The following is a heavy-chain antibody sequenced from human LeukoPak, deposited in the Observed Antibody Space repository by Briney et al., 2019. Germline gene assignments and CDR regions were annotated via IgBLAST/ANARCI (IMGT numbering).Heavy chain of an antibody. J-gene: IGHJ5*02. CDR3: AKDPTGTIFGWFDP. Sequence: GGSLRLSCAASGFTFSSYGMHWVRQAPGKGLEWVAVISYDGSNKYYADSVKGRFTISRDNSKNTLYLQMNSLRAEDTAVYYCAKDPTGTIFGWFDPWGQGTLVTVSS. D-gene: IGHD1-7*01. CDR1: GFTFSSYG. CDR2: ISYDGSNK. V-gene: IGHV3-30*18.